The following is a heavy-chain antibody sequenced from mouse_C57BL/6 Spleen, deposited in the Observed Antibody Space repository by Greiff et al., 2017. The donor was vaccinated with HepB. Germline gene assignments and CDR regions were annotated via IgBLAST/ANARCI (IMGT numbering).Heavy chain of an antibody. J-gene: IGHJ3*01. D-gene: IGHD2-1*01. CDR3: ARQPFYYGNTAWFAY. V-gene: IGHV5-9*01. CDR2: ISGGGGNT. CDR1: GFTFSSYT. Sequence: EVQLVESGGGLVKPGGSLKLSCAASGFTFSSYTMSWVRQTPEKRLEWVATISGGGGNTYYPDSVKGRFTISRDNAKNTLYLQMSSLRSEDTALYYCARQPFYYGNTAWFAYWGQGTLVTVSA.